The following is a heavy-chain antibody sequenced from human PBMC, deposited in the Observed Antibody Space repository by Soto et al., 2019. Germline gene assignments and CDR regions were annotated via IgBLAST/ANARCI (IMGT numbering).Heavy chain of an antibody. D-gene: IGHD3-10*01. CDR2: IYYSGST. CDR3: ARLYGSGTPGGHYYYYYGMDV. J-gene: IGHJ6*02. CDR1: GGSISSSSYY. V-gene: IGHV4-39*01. Sequence: SETLSLTCTVSGGSISSSSYYWGWIRQPPGKGLEWIGSIYYSGSTYYNPSLKSRVTISVDTSKNQFSLKLSSVTAADTAVYYCARLYGSGTPGGHYYYYYGMDVWGQGTTVTVSS.